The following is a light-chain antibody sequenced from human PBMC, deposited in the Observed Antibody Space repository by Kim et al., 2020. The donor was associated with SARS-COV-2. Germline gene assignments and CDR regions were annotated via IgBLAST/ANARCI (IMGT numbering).Light chain of an antibody. Sequence: ASTGDRVTLTCRANQTISTYLAWYQQKPGKAPKLLIYAASTLQSGVPSRFSASGSGTDLTLTISCLQSEDFASYYCQQYYAYPQTFGQGTKVDIK. CDR2: AAS. V-gene: IGKV1-8*01. J-gene: IGKJ1*01. CDR1: QTISTY. CDR3: QQYYAYPQT.